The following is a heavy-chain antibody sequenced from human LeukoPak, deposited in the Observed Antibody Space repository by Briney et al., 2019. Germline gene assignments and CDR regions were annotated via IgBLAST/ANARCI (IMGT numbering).Heavy chain of an antibody. J-gene: IGHJ6*02. Sequence: PGTSLRLSCAASGFIFSSYAMHWVRQAPGKGLEWVAVISYDGSNKYYADSVKGRFTISRDNSKNTLYLQMNSLRAEDTAVYYCARRNTPNQLLYGKEVWGQGNTGTLFS. V-gene: IGHV3-30-3*01. CDR3: ARRNTPNQLLYGKEV. D-gene: IGHD4-23*01. CDR1: GFIFSSYA. CDR2: ISYDGSNK.